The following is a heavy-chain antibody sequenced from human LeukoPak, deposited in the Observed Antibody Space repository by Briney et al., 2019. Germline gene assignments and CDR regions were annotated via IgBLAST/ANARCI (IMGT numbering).Heavy chain of an antibody. J-gene: IGHJ4*02. CDR1: GDSITLYY. D-gene: IGHD6-13*01. CDR3: ARDIDAGIAAAGTIDY. V-gene: IGHV4-59*12. Sequence: SETLSLTCSVSGDSITLYYWSWIRQPPGKGLEWIGYIYYSGSTYYNPSLKSRVTISVDTSKNQFSPKLSSVTAADTAVYYCARDIDAGIAAAGTIDYWGQGTLVTVSS. CDR2: IYYSGST.